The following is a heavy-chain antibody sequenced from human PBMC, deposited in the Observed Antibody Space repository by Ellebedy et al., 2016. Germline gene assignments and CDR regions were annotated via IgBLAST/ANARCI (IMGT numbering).Heavy chain of an antibody. CDR2: ISASGGDT. V-gene: IGHV3-23*01. J-gene: IGHJ3*02. Sequence: GGSLRLSXAASGFTFRTYAMTWVRQGPGKGLEWVSAISASGGDTNYADSVKGRFTISRDNSKNTLYLQMNSLRAEDTAVYYCAVTGDPTANPDAFDIWGQGTMVTVSS. CDR3: AVTGDPTANPDAFDI. CDR1: GFTFRTYA. D-gene: IGHD7-27*01.